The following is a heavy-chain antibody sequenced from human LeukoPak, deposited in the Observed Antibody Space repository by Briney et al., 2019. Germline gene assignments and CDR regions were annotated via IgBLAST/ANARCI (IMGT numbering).Heavy chain of an antibody. J-gene: IGHJ4*02. CDR2: IRYDGSNK. D-gene: IGHD1-26*01. V-gene: IGHV3-30*02. CDR1: GFTFSSYG. Sequence: PVRSLRLSCAAPGFTFSSYGMHLVGQGASTGLRWGALIRYDGSNKYYVESVKGRFSISRDNSKNTLYLEMNSLRAEDTAIYYCAKGKGKLGAFQSDFDYWGQGTLVTVSS. CDR3: AKGKGKLGAFQSDFDY.